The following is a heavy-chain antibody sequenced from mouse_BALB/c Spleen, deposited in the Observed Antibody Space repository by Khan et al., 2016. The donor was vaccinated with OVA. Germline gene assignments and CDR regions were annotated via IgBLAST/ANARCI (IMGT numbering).Heavy chain of an antibody. V-gene: IGHV5-6*01. CDR1: GFTFSSYS. CDR3: ASHLTGSFAY. J-gene: IGHJ3*01. D-gene: IGHD4-1*01. CDR2: ISSGGDYT. Sequence: EGKRGESGGDLVKPGGSLKLSCAASGFTFSSYSMSWVRQTPDKRLEWVATISSGGDYTYYPDNVKGRFTISRDNAKNTLYLQMSSLKSEDTAMYFCASHLTGSFAYWGQGTLVTVSA.